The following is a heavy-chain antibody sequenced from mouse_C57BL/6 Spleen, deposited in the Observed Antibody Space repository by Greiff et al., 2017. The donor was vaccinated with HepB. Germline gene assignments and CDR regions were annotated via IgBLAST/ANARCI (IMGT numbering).Heavy chain of an antibody. Sequence: QVQLQQPGAELVMPGASVKLSCKASGYTFTSYWMHWVKQRPGQGLEWIGEIDPSDSYTNYNQKFKGKSTLTVDKSSSTAYMQLSSLTSEDSAVYYCARWGRAYYGSSHWYFDVWGTGTTVTVSS. CDR2: IDPSDSYT. J-gene: IGHJ1*03. CDR3: ARWGRAYYGSSHWYFDV. CDR1: GYTFTSYW. V-gene: IGHV1-69*01. D-gene: IGHD1-1*01.